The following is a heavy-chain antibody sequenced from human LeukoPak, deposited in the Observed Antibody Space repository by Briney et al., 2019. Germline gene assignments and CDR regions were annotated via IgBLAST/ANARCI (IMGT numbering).Heavy chain of an antibody. CDR3: ARRGPSGGSYYGMDV. D-gene: IGHD3-16*01. V-gene: IGHV1-2*02. CDR2: INPNSGGT. Sequence: ASVTVSCKASGYTFTGFYMHWVRQAPGQGLEWMGWINPNSGGTNYAQNFEGRVTITRDTSISTAYMELNSLTSDDTAVYYCARRGPSGGSYYGMDVWGQGTTVTVSS. J-gene: IGHJ6*02. CDR1: GYTFTGFY.